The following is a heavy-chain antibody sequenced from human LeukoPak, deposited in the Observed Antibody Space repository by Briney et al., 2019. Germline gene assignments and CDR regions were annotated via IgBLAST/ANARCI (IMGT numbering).Heavy chain of an antibody. Sequence: GGSLRLSCAASGFTFSSYAMHWVRQAPGKGLEWVAVISYGGSNKYYADSVKGRFTISRDNSKNTLYLQMNSLRAEDTAVYYCARTRSGIVVEEQLVLDYYYYYGMDVWGQGTTVTVSS. D-gene: IGHD6-13*01. J-gene: IGHJ6*02. CDR1: GFTFSSYA. CDR2: ISYGGSNK. V-gene: IGHV3-30-3*01. CDR3: ARTRSGIVVEEQLVLDYYYYYGMDV.